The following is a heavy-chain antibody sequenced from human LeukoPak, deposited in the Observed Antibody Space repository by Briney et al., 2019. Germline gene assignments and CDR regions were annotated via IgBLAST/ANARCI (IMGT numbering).Heavy chain of an antibody. Sequence: PSETLSLTCTVSGGSISSSSYYWGWIRQPPGKGLEWIGSIYYSGSTYYNPSLKSRVTISVDTSKNQFSLKLSSVTAADTAVYYCARMITGGYVHFDYWGQGTLVTVSS. V-gene: IGHV4-39*07. CDR2: IYYSGST. CDR3: ARMITGGYVHFDY. CDR1: GGSISSSSYY. J-gene: IGHJ4*02. D-gene: IGHD5-12*01.